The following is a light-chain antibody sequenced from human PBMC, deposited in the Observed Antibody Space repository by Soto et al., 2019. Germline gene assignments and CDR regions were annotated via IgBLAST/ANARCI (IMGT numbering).Light chain of an antibody. V-gene: IGKV1-13*02. Sequence: AIQLTQSPSSLSASVGDRVTITCRASQGISSALAWYQQTPGKAPKLLIFGASNLHIGVPSRFSGSGSGTEFTLTINNLQREDFATYYCQESFFTLGTFGRGTKVDIK. CDR1: QGISSA. CDR3: QESFFTLGT. CDR2: GAS. J-gene: IGKJ1*01.